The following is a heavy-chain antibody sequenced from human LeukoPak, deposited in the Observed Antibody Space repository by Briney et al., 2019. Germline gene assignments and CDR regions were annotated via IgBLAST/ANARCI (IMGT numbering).Heavy chain of an antibody. V-gene: IGHV3-11*01. CDR3: ARDREAYYYGMDV. D-gene: IGHD3-10*01. CDR2: ISSSSNTV. CDR1: GFTFSDYY. J-gene: IGHJ6*02. Sequence: GGSLRLSCAASGFTFSDYYMSWVRQAPGKGLEWVSYISSSSNTVYYADSVEGRFTISRDNAKNSLYLQMDSLRAEDTAVYYCARDREAYYYGMDVWGQGTTVTVSS.